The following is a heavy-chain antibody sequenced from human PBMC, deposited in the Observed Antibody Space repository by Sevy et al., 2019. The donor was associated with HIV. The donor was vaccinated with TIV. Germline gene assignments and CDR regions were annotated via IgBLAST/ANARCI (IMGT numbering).Heavy chain of an antibody. V-gene: IGHV3-23*01. Sequence: GRSLRLSCAASGFSFSNYDMSWVRQAPGKGLEWLSVISGSSGTTYAAESVKGRFTISRDNSKNTLYLHMSSLGAEDTAVYYCARNLSPSGAFDIWGQGTRVTVSS. CDR1: GFSFSNYD. CDR2: ISGSSGTT. CDR3: ARNLSPSGAFDI. J-gene: IGHJ3*02. D-gene: IGHD6-25*01.